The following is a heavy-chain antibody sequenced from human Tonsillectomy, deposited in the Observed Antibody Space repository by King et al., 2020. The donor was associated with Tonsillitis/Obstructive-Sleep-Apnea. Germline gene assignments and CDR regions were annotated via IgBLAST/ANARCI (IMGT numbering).Heavy chain of an antibody. CDR2: ISSDGSKK. J-gene: IGHJ4*02. CDR1: GFTFSSYA. Sequence: VQLVESGGGVVQPGRSLRLSCAASGFTFSSYAMHWVRQAPDKGLEWGAGISSDGSKKYYAESVKGRFTISRDNSKNTLYLQMNSLRAEDTAVYYCASLYGDYQVGYFDYWGQGTLVTVSS. V-gene: IGHV3-30*16. D-gene: IGHD4-17*01. CDR3: ASLYGDYQVGYFDY.